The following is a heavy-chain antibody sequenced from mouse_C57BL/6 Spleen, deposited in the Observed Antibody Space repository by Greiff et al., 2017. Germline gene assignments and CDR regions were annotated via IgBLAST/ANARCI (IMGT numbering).Heavy chain of an antibody. CDR3: ARYDVYYYFDY. CDR1: GYAFTNYL. Sequence: QVQLQQSGAELVRPGTSVKVSCKASGYAFTNYLIEWVKQRPGQGLEWIGVINPGSGGTNYNEKFKGKATLTADKSSSTAYMQLSSLTSEDSAVYFCARYDVYYYFDYWGQGTTLTVSS. V-gene: IGHV1-54*01. CDR2: INPGSGGT. J-gene: IGHJ2*01. D-gene: IGHD2-3*01.